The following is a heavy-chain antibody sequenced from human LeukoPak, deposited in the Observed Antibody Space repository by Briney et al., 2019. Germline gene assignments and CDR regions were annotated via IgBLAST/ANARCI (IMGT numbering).Heavy chain of an antibody. D-gene: IGHD3-22*01. CDR2: IIPIFGTA. J-gene: IGHJ1*01. CDR1: GGPFSSYA. CDR3: ASPSRPYDSSGSMLQH. V-gene: IGHV1-69*05. Sequence: EASVKVSFKASGGPFSSYAISWVRQAPGQGLEWMGGIIPIFGTANYAQKFQGRVTITTDESTSTAYMELSSLRSEDTAVYYCASPSRPYDSSGSMLQHWGQGTLVTVSS.